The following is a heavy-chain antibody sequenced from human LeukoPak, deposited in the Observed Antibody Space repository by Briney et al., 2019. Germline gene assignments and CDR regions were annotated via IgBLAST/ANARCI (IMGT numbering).Heavy chain of an antibody. J-gene: IGHJ4*02. CDR1: GGSISSYY. Sequence: PSETLSLTCTVSGGSISSYYWSWIRQPPGKGLEWIGYIYYRGSTNYTPSLKSRVTISVDASKDQFSLKLSSVTAADTAVYYCARVGPNTSGYNFDYWGQGALVTVSS. D-gene: IGHD5-18*01. CDR3: ARVGPNTSGYNFDY. CDR2: IYYRGST. V-gene: IGHV4-59*01.